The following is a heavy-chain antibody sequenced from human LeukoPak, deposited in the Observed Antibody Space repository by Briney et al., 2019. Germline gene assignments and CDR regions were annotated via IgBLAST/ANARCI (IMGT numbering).Heavy chain of an antibody. CDR1: GFIFSKAW. CDR3: ATGWVITDF. V-gene: IGHV3-15*01. CDR2: IRGRSDGETA. J-gene: IGHJ4*02. Sequence: KAGGSLRLSCTASGFIFSKAWMSWVRQAPGKGLEWVGRIRGRSDGETADYGAPVKGRFTISRDDSKNTVYLQMNSLKTEDTAVYYCATGWVITDFWGQGTLVTVS. D-gene: IGHD3-16*01.